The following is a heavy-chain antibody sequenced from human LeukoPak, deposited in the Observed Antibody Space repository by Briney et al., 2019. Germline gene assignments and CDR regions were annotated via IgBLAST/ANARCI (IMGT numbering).Heavy chain of an antibody. D-gene: IGHD5-12*01. V-gene: IGHV4-4*07. CDR1: GGSISSYY. CDR2: IYTSGST. J-gene: IGHJ4*02. Sequence: SGTLSLTCTVSGGSISSYYWSWIRQPAGKGLEWIGRIYTSGSTNYNPSLKGRVTMSVDTSKNQFSLKLSSVTAADTAVYYCARVGGYSGYDSERAGFDYWGQGTLVTVSS. CDR3: ARVGGYSGYDSERAGFDY.